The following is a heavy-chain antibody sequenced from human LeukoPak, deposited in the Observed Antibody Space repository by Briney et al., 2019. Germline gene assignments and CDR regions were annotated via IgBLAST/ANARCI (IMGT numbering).Heavy chain of an antibody. V-gene: IGHV1-46*01. CDR1: GYTFTSYY. Sequence: ASVKVSCKASGYTFTSYYMHWVRQAPGQGLEWMGIINPSGGSTSYAQKFQGRVTMTRDTSISTAYMELSRLRSDDTAVYYCAGVSRWSIAVASDAFDIWGQGTMVTVSS. CDR3: AGVSRWSIAVASDAFDI. D-gene: IGHD6-19*01. J-gene: IGHJ3*02. CDR2: INPSGGST.